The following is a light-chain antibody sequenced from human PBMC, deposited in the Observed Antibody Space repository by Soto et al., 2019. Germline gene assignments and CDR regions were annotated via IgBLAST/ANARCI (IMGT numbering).Light chain of an antibody. CDR3: QSYECSRSGVVV. CDR1: SSNIGAGYD. J-gene: IGLJ2*01. V-gene: IGLV1-40*01. Sequence: QSVLTQPPSVSGAPGQRVTISCTGSSSNIGAGYDVHWYQQLPGTATKLLIYGNSNRPSGVPDRFSGSKSGTSASLSVTGLQAEAEDDYDCQSYECSRSGVVVFGGGTKLTVL. CDR2: GNS.